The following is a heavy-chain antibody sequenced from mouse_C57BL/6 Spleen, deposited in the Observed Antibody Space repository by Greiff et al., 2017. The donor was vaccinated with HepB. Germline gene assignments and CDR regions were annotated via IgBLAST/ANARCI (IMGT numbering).Heavy chain of an antibody. J-gene: IGHJ2*01. D-gene: IGHD2-5*01. CDR3: ARPYYSNYEDYFDY. CDR2: ISSGGSYT. CDR1: GFTFSSYG. Sequence: EMQRVESGGDLVKPGGSLKLSCAASGFTFSSYGMSWVRQTPDKRLEWVATISSGGSYTYYPDSVKGRFTISRDNAKNTLYLQMSSLKSEDTAMYYCARPYYSNYEDYFDYWGQGTTLTVSS. V-gene: IGHV5-6*01.